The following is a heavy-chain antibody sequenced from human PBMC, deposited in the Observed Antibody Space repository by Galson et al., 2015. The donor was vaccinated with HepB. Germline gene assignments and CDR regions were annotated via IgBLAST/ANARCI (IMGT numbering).Heavy chain of an antibody. CDR3: ARTRLMTVFGVTYPGSLDY. CDR2: VYYSGIT. Sequence: RQPPGKGLEYIGYVYYSGITNYSPSLKSRGTITIDTSKNQFSLKLRSVTAADTAIYYCARTRLMTVFGVTYPGSLDYWGQGTLVTVSS. J-gene: IGHJ4*02. V-gene: IGHV4-59*08. D-gene: IGHD3-3*01.